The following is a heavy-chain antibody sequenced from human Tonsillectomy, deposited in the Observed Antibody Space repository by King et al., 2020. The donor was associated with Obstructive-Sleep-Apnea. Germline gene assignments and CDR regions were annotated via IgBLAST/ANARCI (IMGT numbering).Heavy chain of an antibody. CDR2: IYYSGNT. D-gene: IGHD2-2*01. CDR3: ARDWRVPSSKGDY. V-gene: IGHV4-39*07. Sequence: QLQESGPGLVKPSETLSLTCTVSGGSISSSSYYWGWIRQPPGKGLEWIGTIYYSGNTYYNPSLKSRVAISVDTSKNQFSLKLRSVTAADTAVYYCARDWRVPSSKGDYWGQGTLVTVSS. CDR1: GGSISSSSYY. J-gene: IGHJ4*02.